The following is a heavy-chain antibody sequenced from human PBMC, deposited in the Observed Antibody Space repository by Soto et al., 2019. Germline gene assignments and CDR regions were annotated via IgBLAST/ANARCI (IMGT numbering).Heavy chain of an antibody. Sequence: EVQLVESGGGLVQPGGSLRLSCAASGFTFTNYWMHWVRHAPGKGLVWVSRINTDGTSISYADSVKGRFTISRDNAKHTLYLQMNSLRAEDTAVSYSARTRSGHNPFDIWCQGRMVNVSS. CDR2: INTDGTSI. J-gene: IGHJ3*02. CDR3: ARTRSGHNPFDI. V-gene: IGHV3-74*01. CDR1: GFTFTNYW. D-gene: IGHD3-3*01.